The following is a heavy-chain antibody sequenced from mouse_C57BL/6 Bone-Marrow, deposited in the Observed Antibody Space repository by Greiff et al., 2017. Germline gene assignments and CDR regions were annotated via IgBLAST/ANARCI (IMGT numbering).Heavy chain of an antibody. D-gene: IGHD2-10*02. CDR1: GYTFTSYW. Sequence: VQLQQPGAELVKPGASVKLSCKASGYTFTSYWMQWVKQRPGQGLEWIGEIDPSDSYTNYNQKFKGKATLTVDTSSSTAYMQLSSLTSEDSAVYYCARRYGNYNYYAMDYWGQGTSVTVSS. J-gene: IGHJ4*01. V-gene: IGHV1-50*01. CDR2: IDPSDSYT. CDR3: ARRYGNYNYYAMDY.